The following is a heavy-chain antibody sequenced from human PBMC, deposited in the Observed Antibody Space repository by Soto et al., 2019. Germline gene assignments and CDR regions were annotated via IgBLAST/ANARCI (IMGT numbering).Heavy chain of an antibody. V-gene: IGHV4-34*01. CDR1: GGSFSGYY. J-gene: IGHJ6*02. CDR3: ASKPPDCSGGSCYGMDV. Sequence: SETLSLTCAVYGGSFSGYYWSWIRQPPGKGLEWIGEINHSGSTNYNPSLKSRVTISVDTSKNQFSLKLSSVTAADTAVYYCASKPPDCSGGSCYGMDVWGQGTTVTVSS. D-gene: IGHD2-15*01. CDR2: INHSGST.